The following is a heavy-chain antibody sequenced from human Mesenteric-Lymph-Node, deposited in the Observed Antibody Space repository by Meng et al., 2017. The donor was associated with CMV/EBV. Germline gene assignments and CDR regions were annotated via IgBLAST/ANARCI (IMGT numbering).Heavy chain of an antibody. Sequence: ASVKVSCKASGYTFTTYYMHWVRQAPGQGLEWMGIINPSGGSTRYAQKFQGRVTMTRDTSTSTVYVELSSLRSEDTAVYYCAAARPAYGMDVWGQGTTVTVSS. J-gene: IGHJ6*02. CDR2: INPSGGST. D-gene: IGHD6-6*01. CDR1: GYTFTTYY. CDR3: AAARPAYGMDV. V-gene: IGHV1-46*01.